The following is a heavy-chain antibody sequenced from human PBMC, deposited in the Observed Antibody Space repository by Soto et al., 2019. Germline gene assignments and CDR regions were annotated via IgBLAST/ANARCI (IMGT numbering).Heavy chain of an antibody. CDR2: ISSSSSTI. CDR1: GFVFSTYS. V-gene: IGHV3-48*02. Sequence: EVQLVESGGGLVQPGGSLRLSCAASGFVFSTYSMNWVRQAPGKGLEWVSYISSSSSTIYYADSVQGRFTISRDNAKNSLYLQVNSLRDEDTAVYYCASPAGRGDHVDYWGQGTLVTVSS. CDR3: ASPAGRGDHVDY. J-gene: IGHJ4*02. D-gene: IGHD3-10*01.